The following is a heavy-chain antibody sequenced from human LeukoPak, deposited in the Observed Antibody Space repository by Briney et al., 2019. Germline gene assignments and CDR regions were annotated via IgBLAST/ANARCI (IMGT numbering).Heavy chain of an antibody. V-gene: IGHV1-18*01. Sequence: ASVKVSCKASGYTFTSYGISWVRQAPGQGLEWMGWISAYNGNTNYAQRAQGRVTVTTDTSTSTAYMELRSLRSDDTAVYYCARDVDTSTAYYFDCWGQGTLVTVSS. J-gene: IGHJ4*02. CDR1: GYTFTSYG. CDR2: ISAYNGNT. CDR3: ARDVDTSTAYYFDC. D-gene: IGHD5-18*01.